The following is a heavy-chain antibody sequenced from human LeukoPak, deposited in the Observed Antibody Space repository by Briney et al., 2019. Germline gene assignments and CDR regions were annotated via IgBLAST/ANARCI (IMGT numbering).Heavy chain of an antibody. CDR2: IYHSGST. J-gene: IGHJ4*02. D-gene: IGHD1-26*01. CDR3: ARGGSYYSYYFDY. CDR1: GYSISSGYY. Sequence: SETPSLTCTVSGYSISSGYYWGWIRQPPGKGLEWIGSIYHSGSTYYNPSLKSRVTISVDTSKNQFSLKLSSVTAADTAVYYCARGGSYYSYYFDYWGQGTLVTVSS. V-gene: IGHV4-38-2*02.